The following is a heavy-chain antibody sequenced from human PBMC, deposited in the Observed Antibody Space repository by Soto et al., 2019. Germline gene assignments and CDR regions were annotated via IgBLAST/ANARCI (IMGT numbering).Heavy chain of an antibody. CDR3: ARDKITGLFDY. J-gene: IGHJ4*02. CDR2: INHSGST. Sequence: QVQLQQWGAGLLKPSETLSLTSAVYGGPSGGSSWPWFRRPPGTGLEWIGEINHSGSTNYNPSLKSRVTISVDTSKNQFSLKLTSVTAADTAVYYCARDKITGLFDYWGQGTLVTVSS. V-gene: IGHV4-34*01. CDR1: GGPSGGSS. D-gene: IGHD2-8*02.